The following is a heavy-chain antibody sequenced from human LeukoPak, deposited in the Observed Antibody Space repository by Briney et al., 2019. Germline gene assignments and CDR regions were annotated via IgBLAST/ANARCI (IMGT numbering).Heavy chain of an antibody. D-gene: IGHD3-3*01. Sequence: ASVKVSCKASGYTFTSYGISWVRQALGQGLEWMGWISAYNGNTNYAQKLQGRVTMTTDTSTSTAYMELRSLRSDDTAVYYCARVMTYYDFWSGYYRYYFDYWGQGTLVTVSS. CDR1: GYTFTSYG. CDR3: ARVMTYYDFWSGYYRYYFDY. V-gene: IGHV1-18*01. J-gene: IGHJ4*02. CDR2: ISAYNGNT.